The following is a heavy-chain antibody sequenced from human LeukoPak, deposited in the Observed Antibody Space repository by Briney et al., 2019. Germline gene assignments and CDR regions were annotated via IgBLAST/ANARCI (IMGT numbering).Heavy chain of an antibody. CDR3: ARGYTLPREIDN. Sequence: GRSLRLSCAASGFTLTTNYMSWVRQAPGTGLEWFSIIYTGGSTYYTNSVKGRFTISRDSSKNTLYLQMDSLRAEDTAVYYCARGYTLPREIDNWGQGTLVTVSS. CDR2: IYTGGST. J-gene: IGHJ4*02. V-gene: IGHV3-53*01. D-gene: IGHD2-2*02. CDR1: GFTLTTNY.